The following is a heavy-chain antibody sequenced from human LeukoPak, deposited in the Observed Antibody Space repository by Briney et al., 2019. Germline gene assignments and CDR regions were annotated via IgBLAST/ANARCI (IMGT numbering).Heavy chain of an antibody. Sequence: SETLSLTCTVSGGSISSGSYYWSWLRQPAGKGLEGIGRIYTSGSTNYNPSLKSRVTISVDTSKNQFSLKLSSVTAADTAVYYCARVTAAAISYFDYWGQGTLVTVSS. CDR1: GGSISSGSYY. V-gene: IGHV4-61*02. J-gene: IGHJ4*02. CDR3: ARVTAAAISYFDY. CDR2: IYTSGST. D-gene: IGHD2-2*01.